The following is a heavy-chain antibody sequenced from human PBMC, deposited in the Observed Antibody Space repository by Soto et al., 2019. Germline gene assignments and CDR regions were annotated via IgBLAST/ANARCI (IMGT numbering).Heavy chain of an antibody. J-gene: IGHJ5*02. CDR2: IFHSGST. CDR3: ARVINCSGGSCYSGWFDP. CDR1: GGSITTYGYS. D-gene: IGHD2-15*01. V-gene: IGHV4-30-2*06. Sequence: SETLSLTCAVSGGSITTYGYSWSWIRHSPGKGLEWIGYIFHSGSTYYNPSLERRVTLSIDTSKNQFSLNVTSVTAADTAVYYCARVINCSGGSCYSGWFDPWGQGTLVTVSS.